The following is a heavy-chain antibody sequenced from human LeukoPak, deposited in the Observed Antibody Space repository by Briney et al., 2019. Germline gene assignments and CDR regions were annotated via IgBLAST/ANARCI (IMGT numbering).Heavy chain of an antibody. J-gene: IGHJ3*02. CDR1: GYTFTDYY. V-gene: IGHV1-2*02. D-gene: IGHD6-6*01. CDR3: ARKEYRTDAFDI. CDR2: INPNSGGT. Sequence: ASVKVSRKTSGYTFTDYYMHWVRQAPGQGLEWMGWINPNSGGTNYAQKFQGRVTMTRDTSISTAYMELSRLRSDDTAVYYCARKEYRTDAFDIWGQGTMVTVSS.